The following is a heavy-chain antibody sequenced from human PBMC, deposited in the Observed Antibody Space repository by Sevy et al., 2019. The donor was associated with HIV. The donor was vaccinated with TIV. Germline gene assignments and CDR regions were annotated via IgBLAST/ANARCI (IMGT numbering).Heavy chain of an antibody. D-gene: IGHD3-22*01. Sequence: GGSLRLSCAASGFTFSSYGMHWVRQAPGKGLEWVAVIWYDGSNKYYADSGKGRFTISRDNSKNTLYLQMNSLRAEDTAVYYCARGPANYYDSSGYYGHFDYWGQGTLVTVSS. J-gene: IGHJ4*02. CDR3: ARGPANYYDSSGYYGHFDY. CDR1: GFTFSSYG. V-gene: IGHV3-33*01. CDR2: IWYDGSNK.